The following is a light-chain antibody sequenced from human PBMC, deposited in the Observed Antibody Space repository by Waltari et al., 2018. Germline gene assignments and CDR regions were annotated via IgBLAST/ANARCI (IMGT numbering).Light chain of an antibody. Sequence: VLTQSPGTLSLSPGERVTLSCRASQSLTKRYLAWYQQKPGQAPRLLIYGASSRAAGIPDGFSGSGSGTDFTLTISRLEPEDFAVYYCQQYGSSILYTFGQGTKLEIK. V-gene: IGKV3-20*01. CDR2: GAS. J-gene: IGKJ2*01. CDR1: QSLTKRY. CDR3: QQYGSSILYT.